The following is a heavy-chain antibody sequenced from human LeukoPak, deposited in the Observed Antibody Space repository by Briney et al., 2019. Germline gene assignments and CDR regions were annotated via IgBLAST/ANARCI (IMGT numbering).Heavy chain of an antibody. J-gene: IGHJ4*02. CDR2: IYYSGST. D-gene: IGHD6-19*01. CDR3: ARVYSSGWYVDY. Sequence: PSQTLSLTCTVSGGSIGSGGYYWSWIRQHPGKGLEWIGYIYYSGSTYYNPSLKSRVTISVDTSKNQFSLKLSSVTAADTAVYYCARVYSSGWYVDYWGQGTLVTVSS. V-gene: IGHV4-31*03. CDR1: GGSIGSGGYY.